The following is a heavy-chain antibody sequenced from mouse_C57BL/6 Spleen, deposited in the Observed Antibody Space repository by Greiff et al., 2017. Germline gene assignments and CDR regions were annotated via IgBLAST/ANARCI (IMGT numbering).Heavy chain of an antibody. CDR2: IDPSDSYT. CDR1: GYTFTSYW. D-gene: IGHD1-1*01. Sequence: QVQLQQPGAELVMPGASVKLSCKASGYTFTSYWMHWVKQRPGQGLEWIGEIDPSDSYTNYNQKFKGKSTLTVDKYSSTAYMQLSSLTSEDSAVYYCALLLRFPPFDYWGQGTTLTVSS. CDR3: ALLLRFPPFDY. J-gene: IGHJ2*01. V-gene: IGHV1-69*01.